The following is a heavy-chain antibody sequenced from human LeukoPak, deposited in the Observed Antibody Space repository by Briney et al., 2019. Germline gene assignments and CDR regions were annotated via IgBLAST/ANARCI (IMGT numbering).Heavy chain of an antibody. CDR1: GFTFSTYA. D-gene: IGHD1-26*01. CDR3: AKDQSGTFRDY. V-gene: IGHV3-30*02. Sequence: AGGSLRLSCVASGFTFSTYAMSWVRQAPGRGLEWLAFIRYDGSNRFYADSVKGRFTISRDNSKNTVFLQMNSLRTEDTAVYYCAKDQSGTFRDYWGQGTLVTVSS. CDR2: IRYDGSNR. J-gene: IGHJ4*02.